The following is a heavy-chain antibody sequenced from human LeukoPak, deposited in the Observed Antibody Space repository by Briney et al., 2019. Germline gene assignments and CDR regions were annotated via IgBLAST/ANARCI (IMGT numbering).Heavy chain of an antibody. CDR1: GGTFSSYA. CDR3: ARVSMGATVAGPFDY. J-gene: IGHJ4*02. Sequence: SVKVSCKASGGTFSSYAISWVRQAPGQGLEWMGGIIPIFGTANYAQKFQGRVTITADKSTSTAYMELSSLRSEDTAVYYCARVSMGATVAGPFDYRGQGTLVTVSS. D-gene: IGHD1-26*01. CDR2: IIPIFGTA. V-gene: IGHV1-69*06.